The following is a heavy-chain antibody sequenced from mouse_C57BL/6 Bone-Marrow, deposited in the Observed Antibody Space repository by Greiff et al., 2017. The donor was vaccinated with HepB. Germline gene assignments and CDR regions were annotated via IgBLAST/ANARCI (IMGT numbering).Heavy chain of an antibody. CDR3: ARYRTGNYAMDY. CDR1: GFTFTDYY. Sequence: VKLVESGGGLVQPGGSLSLSCAASGFTFTDYYMSWVRQPPGQALEWLGFIRNKANGYTTEYSASVKGRFTISRDNSQSILYLQMNAMRAEDSATYYCARYRTGNYAMDYWGQGTSVTVSS. V-gene: IGHV7-3*01. J-gene: IGHJ4*01. CDR2: IRNKANGYTT.